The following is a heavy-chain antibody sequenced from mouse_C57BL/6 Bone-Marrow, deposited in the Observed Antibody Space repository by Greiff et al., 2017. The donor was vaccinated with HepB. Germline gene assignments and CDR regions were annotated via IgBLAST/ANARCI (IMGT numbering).Heavy chain of an antibody. V-gene: IGHV5-17*01. D-gene: IGHD1-1*01. Sequence: EVKLEESGGGLVKPGGSLKLSCAASGFTFSDYGMHWVRQAPEKGLEWVAYISSGSSTIYYADTVKGRFTISRDNAKNTLFLQMTSLRSEDTAMYYCASGSPYYFDYWGQGTTLTVSS. CDR1: GFTFSDYG. CDR3: ASGSPYYFDY. CDR2: ISSGSSTI. J-gene: IGHJ2*01.